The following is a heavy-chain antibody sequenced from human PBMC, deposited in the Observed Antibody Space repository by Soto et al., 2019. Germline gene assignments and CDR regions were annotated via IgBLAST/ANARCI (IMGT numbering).Heavy chain of an antibody. CDR3: ARGTYIVATIFRAHHFDY. Sequence: QVQLQQWGAGLLKPSETLSLTCAVYGGSFSGYYWSWIRQPPGKGLEWIGEINHSGSTNYNPSLKSRVTISVDTCKNQFSLKLSSVTAADTAVYYCARGTYIVATIFRAHHFDYCGQGTLVTVSS. D-gene: IGHD5-12*01. CDR2: INHSGST. V-gene: IGHV4-34*01. J-gene: IGHJ4*02. CDR1: GGSFSGYY.